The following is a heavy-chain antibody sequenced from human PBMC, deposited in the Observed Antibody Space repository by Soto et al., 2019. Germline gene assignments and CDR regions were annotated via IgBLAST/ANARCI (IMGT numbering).Heavy chain of an antibody. CDR3: TRGPPRVQWFDP. CDR2: IYFTGST. Sequence: PSETLSLTCTVSGGAVSSGTYYWSWIRQPPGKGLEWIGHIYFTGSTNDNPSLKSRVTMSLDTSRNQFSLKLSSVTAADTAVYYCTRGPPRVQWFDPWGLGTLVTVSS. V-gene: IGHV4-61*01. CDR1: GGAVSSGTYY. J-gene: IGHJ5*02.